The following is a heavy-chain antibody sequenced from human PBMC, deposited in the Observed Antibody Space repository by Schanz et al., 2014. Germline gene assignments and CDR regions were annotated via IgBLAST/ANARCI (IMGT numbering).Heavy chain of an antibody. J-gene: IGHJ6*02. CDR1: RSTFSSYT. D-gene: IGHD3-10*01. CDR2: FIPILDVG. CDR3: ARDGGEVVRGVIEGVNHYYYGMDV. V-gene: IGHV1-69*08. Sequence: QVQLVQSEAEVKKPGSSVKVSCKASRSTFSSYTISWVRQARGQGLEWVGRFIPILDVGNYAQQFQGRVTFTADKSTSTAYMELSSLRYEDTAVYYCARDGGEVVRGVIEGVNHYYYGMDVWGQGTTVTVSS.